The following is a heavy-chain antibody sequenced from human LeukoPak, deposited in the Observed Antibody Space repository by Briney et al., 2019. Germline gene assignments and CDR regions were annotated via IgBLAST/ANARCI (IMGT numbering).Heavy chain of an antibody. CDR2: MNPNSGNT. CDR1: GYTFTSYD. V-gene: IGHV1-8*01. D-gene: IGHD6-19*01. Sequence: ASVKVSCKASGYTFTSYDINWVRQATGQGLEWMGWMNPNSGNTGYAQKSQGRVTMTRNTSISTAYMELSSLRSEDTAVYYCARAYSSGWYNYYYGMDVWGQGTTVTVSS. CDR3: ARAYSSGWYNYYYGMDV. J-gene: IGHJ6*02.